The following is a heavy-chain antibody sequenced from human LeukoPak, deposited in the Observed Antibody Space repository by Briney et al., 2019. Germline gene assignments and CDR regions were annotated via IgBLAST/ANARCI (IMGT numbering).Heavy chain of an antibody. CDR3: AKDQSSSHLFDY. CDR2: ISYDGSNK. CDR1: GFTFSSYA. J-gene: IGHJ4*02. V-gene: IGHV3-30-3*01. Sequence: GGSLRLSCAASGFTFSSYAMHWVRQAPGKGLEWVAVISYDGSNKYYADSVKGRFTISRDNSKNTLYLQMNSLRAEDTAIYYCAKDQSSSHLFDYWGQGTLVIVSS. D-gene: IGHD6-6*01.